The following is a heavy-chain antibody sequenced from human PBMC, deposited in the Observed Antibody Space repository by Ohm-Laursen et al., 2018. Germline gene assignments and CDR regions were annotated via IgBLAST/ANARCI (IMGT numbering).Heavy chain of an antibody. CDR2: IYHTGST. CDR1: GGSFSNLY. D-gene: IGHD4-11*01. V-gene: IGHV4-34*01. Sequence: SDTLSLTCAVYGGSFSNLYWSWIRQPPGLGLEWIGEIYHTGSTNYSPSLESQVTISLDMSKNQFSLRLRSLTAADTAVYYCARIRENYSPYDAFDIWGPGTMVTVSS. J-gene: IGHJ3*02. CDR3: ARIRENYSPYDAFDI.